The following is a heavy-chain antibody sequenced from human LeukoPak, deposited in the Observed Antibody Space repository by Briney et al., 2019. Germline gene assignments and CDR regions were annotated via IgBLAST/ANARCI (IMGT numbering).Heavy chain of an antibody. CDR1: GFTFSSYA. D-gene: IGHD6-13*01. J-gene: IGHJ4*02. CDR3: AREIPYNIAAFDY. Sequence: GGSLRLSCAASGFTFSSYAMHWVRQAPGKGLEWVAVISYYGSNKYYADSVKGRFTISRDNSKNTLYLQMNSLRAEATAVYYCAREIPYNIAAFDYWGQGTLVTVSS. CDR2: ISYYGSNK. V-gene: IGHV3-30-3*01.